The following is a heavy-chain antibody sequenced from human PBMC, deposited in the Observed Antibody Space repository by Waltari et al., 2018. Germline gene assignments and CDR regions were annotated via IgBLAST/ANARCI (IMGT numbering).Heavy chain of an antibody. CDR3: ARDSRGGLFFDY. Sequence: EVQLVESGGGFIQSGGSLRLSCAASGFTVSSNYMSWVRQAPGKGLEWLSVIFSDGRTYYADSVKGRFTISRDNSKNTLYLQINSLRAEDTAVYYCARDSRGGLFFDYWGQGTLVTVSS. CDR2: IFSDGRT. V-gene: IGHV3-53*01. J-gene: IGHJ4*02. CDR1: GFTVSSNY.